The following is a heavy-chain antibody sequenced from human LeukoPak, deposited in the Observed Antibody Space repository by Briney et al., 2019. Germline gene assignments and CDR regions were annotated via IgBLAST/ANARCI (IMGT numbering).Heavy chain of an antibody. CDR3: ARAHNSVLLWFGELLNPSYDAFDI. CDR1: GGTFSSYA. V-gene: IGHV1-69*13. Sequence: GASVKVSCKASGGTFSSYAISWVRQAPGQGLEWMGGIIPIFGTANYAQKFQGRVTITADESTSTAYMELSSLRSEDTAVYYCARAHNSVLLWFGELLNPSYDAFDIWGQGTMVTVSS. D-gene: IGHD3-10*01. CDR2: IIPIFGTA. J-gene: IGHJ3*02.